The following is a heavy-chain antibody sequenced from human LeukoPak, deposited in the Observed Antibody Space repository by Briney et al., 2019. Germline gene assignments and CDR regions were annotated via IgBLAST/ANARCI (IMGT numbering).Heavy chain of an antibody. CDR1: GFTVSSFW. Sequence: GGSLRLSCAASGFTVSSFWMHWVRQAPGKGLVWVSRISSDGSNTYYADSVKGRFTISRDNSKNTLYLQMDSLRVEDTAIYYCAKDRGYWGQGTLVTVSS. J-gene: IGHJ4*02. CDR3: AKDRGY. V-gene: IGHV3-74*01. CDR2: ISSDGSNT.